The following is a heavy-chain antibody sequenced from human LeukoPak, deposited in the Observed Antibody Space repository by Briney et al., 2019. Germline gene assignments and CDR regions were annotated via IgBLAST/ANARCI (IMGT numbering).Heavy chain of an antibody. CDR1: GFAFSSYE. CDR3: AELGITMIGGV. CDR2: ISSSGSTI. Sequence: GGSLRLSCAASGFAFSSYEMNWVRQAPGKGLEWVSYISSSGSTIYYADSVKGRFTISRDNAKNSLYLQMNSLRAEDTAVYYCAELGITMIGGVWGKGTTVTVSA. J-gene: IGHJ6*04. D-gene: IGHD3-10*02. V-gene: IGHV3-48*03.